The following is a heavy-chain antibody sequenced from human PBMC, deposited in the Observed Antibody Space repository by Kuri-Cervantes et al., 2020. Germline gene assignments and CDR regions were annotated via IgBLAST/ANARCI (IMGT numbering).Heavy chain of an antibody. D-gene: IGHD1-1*01. J-gene: IGHJ6*02. Sequence: GESLKISCAASGFTFSSYGMHWVRQAPGKGLEWVAVIWYDGSNKYYADSVKGRFTISRENAKNSLYLQMNSLRAGDTAVYYCAREERKAYGMDVWGQGTTVTVSS. CDR3: AREERKAYGMDV. CDR1: GFTFSSYG. V-gene: IGHV3-33*01. CDR2: IWYDGSNK.